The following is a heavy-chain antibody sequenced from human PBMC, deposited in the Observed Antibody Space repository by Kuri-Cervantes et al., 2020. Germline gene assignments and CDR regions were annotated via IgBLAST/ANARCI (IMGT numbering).Heavy chain of an antibody. D-gene: IGHD4-17*01. V-gene: IGHV4-34*01. Sequence: SETLSLTCAAYGGSFSGYYWSWIRQPPVKGLEWIGKINHSGGTNYNPSLQNGVAILVDTSKSQFSLRLTSVSTADTAVYYCAREYGSDEYGDYWFDPWGLGTLVTVSS. J-gene: IGHJ5*02. CDR2: INHSGGT. CDR1: GGSFSGYY. CDR3: AREYGSDEYGDYWFDP.